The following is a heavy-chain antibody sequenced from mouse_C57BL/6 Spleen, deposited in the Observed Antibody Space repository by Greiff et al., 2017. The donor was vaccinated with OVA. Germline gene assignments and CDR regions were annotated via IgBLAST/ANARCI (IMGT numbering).Heavy chain of an antibody. J-gene: IGHJ3*01. CDR3: TREGLNAFAY. D-gene: IGHD3-3*01. CDR1: GFTFSSYA. CDR2: ISSGGDYI. V-gene: IGHV5-9-1*02. Sequence: EVHLVESGEGLVKPGGSLKLSCAASGFTFSSYAMSWVRQTPEKRLEWVAYISSGGDYIYYADTVKGRFTISRDNARNTLYLQMSSLKSEDTAMDYRTREGLNAFAYWGQGTLVTVSA.